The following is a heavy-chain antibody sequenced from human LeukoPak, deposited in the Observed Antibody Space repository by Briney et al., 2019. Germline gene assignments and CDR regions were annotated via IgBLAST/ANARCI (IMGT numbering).Heavy chain of an antibody. Sequence: GASVKVSCKASGYTFSDYYIHWVRQAPGQGLEWMGFINPSGGSTSYAQKFQGRVTMTRDTSTSAVHMELSSLRSEDTAMYSCARNAGSGLDYWGQGTLVTVSS. CDR2: INPSGGST. CDR3: ARNAGSGLDY. CDR1: GYTFSDYY. V-gene: IGHV1-46*01. J-gene: IGHJ4*02. D-gene: IGHD3-10*01.